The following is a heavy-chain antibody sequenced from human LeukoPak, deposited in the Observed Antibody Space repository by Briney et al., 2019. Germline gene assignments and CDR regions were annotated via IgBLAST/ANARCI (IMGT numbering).Heavy chain of an antibody. J-gene: IGHJ6*03. CDR3: ARNRLRYYYMDV. CDR1: GFTFSSYG. V-gene: IGHV3-33*01. CDR2: IWYDGSNK. D-gene: IGHD1-14*01. Sequence: PGRSLRLSCAASGFTFSSYGMHWVRQAPGKGLEWVAVIWYDGSNKYYAGSVKGRFTISRDNSKNTLYLQMNSLRAEDTAVYYCARNRLRYYYMDVGGKGPTATVSS.